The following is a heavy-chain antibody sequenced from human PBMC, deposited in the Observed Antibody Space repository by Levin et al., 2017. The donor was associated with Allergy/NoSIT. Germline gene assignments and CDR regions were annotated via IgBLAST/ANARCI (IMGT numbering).Heavy chain of an antibody. CDR3: TRGMYQYDY. CDR1: GFRFGASG. D-gene: IGHD2-8*01. CDR2: IRDKSYGGTT. V-gene: IGHV3-49*03. J-gene: IGHJ4*02. Sequence: QTLSLTCAASGFRFGASGMGWFRQAPEKGLEWVAFIRDKSYGGTTEYAASVKGRFTISRDDSKSIAYLQMSSLKTEDTAVYYCTRGMYQYDYWGQGTLVTVSS.